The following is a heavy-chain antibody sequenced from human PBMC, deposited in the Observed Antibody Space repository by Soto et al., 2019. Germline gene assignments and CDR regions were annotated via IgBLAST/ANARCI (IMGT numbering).Heavy chain of an antibody. CDR3: ARDYSNYFYSGMDV. V-gene: IGHV3-48*02. J-gene: IGHJ6*02. D-gene: IGHD4-4*01. CDR1: GFTFSSYS. Sequence: GGSLRLPCAASGFTFSSYSMNWVRQAPGKGLEWLSYISITSSTIYYADSVRGRFTISRDNAKNPLYLQLNSLRDEDTAVYYWARDYSNYFYSGMDVWGQGTTVTVSS. CDR2: ISITSSTI.